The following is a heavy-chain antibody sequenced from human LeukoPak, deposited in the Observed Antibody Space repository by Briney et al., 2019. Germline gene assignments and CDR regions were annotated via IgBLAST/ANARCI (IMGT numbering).Heavy chain of an antibody. CDR2: INHSGST. CDR3: ARNAALLDY. Sequence: SETLSLTCAVYGGSFSGYYWSWIRQPPGKGLEWIGEINHSGSTNYNPSLKSRVTISVVTSKNQFSLKLSSVTAADTAVYYCARNAALLDYWGQGTLVTVSS. CDR1: GGSFSGYY. V-gene: IGHV4-34*01. J-gene: IGHJ4*02. D-gene: IGHD6-13*01.